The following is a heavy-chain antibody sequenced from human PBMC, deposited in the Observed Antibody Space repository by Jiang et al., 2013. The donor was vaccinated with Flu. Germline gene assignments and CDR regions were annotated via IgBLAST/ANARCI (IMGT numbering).Heavy chain of an antibody. CDR1: GFSLSTSGMC. CDR3: ARIRRGSYYERWFDA. Sequence: KPTQTLTLTCTFSGFSLSTSGMCVSWIRQPPGKALEWLARIDWDDDTYYTTSLKTRLTISKDTSKNQVVLTVTNVDPVDTATYYCARIRRGSYYERWFDAWGQGTLVTVSS. J-gene: IGHJ5*02. D-gene: IGHD1-26*01. CDR2: IDWDDDT. V-gene: IGHV2-70*11.